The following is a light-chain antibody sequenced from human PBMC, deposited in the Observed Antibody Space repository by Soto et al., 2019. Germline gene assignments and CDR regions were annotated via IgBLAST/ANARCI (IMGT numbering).Light chain of an antibody. CDR3: VSYTSSTPYV. J-gene: IGLJ1*01. CDR1: SSDVGGSNF. V-gene: IGLV2-14*03. Sequence: QSALTQPASVSDSPGQSITISCTGTSSDVGGSNFVSWYQQHPGKPPKLIIYDVANRPSGVSNRFSGSKSGSTASLIISRLQTEDEADYYCVSYTSSTPYVFGTGTKVTVL. CDR2: DVA.